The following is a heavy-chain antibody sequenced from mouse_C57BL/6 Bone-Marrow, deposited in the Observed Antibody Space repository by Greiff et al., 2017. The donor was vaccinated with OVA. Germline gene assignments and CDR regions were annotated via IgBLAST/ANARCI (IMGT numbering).Heavy chain of an antibody. CDR3: ARELSMITFDY. V-gene: IGHV1-69*01. CDR1: GFNIKDYY. J-gene: IGHJ2*01. CDR2: IDPSDSYT. D-gene: IGHD2-4*01. Sequence: QVQLKESGAELVKPGASVKLSCTASGFNIKDYYMHWVKQRTEQGLEWIGRIDPSDSYTNYNQKFKGKSTLTVDKSSSTAYMQLSSLTSEDSAVYYCARELSMITFDYWGQGTTLTVSS.